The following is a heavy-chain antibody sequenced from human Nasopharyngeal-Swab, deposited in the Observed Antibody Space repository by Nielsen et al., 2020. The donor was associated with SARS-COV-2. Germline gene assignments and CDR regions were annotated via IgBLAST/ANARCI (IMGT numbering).Heavy chain of an antibody. CDR2: IYYSGST. CDR3: ARHLRDGVVVAAPYYFDY. D-gene: IGHD2-15*01. CDR1: GGSISSGGYY. V-gene: IGHV4-39*01. J-gene: IGHJ4*02. Sequence: SETLSLTCTVSGGSISSGGYYWVWIRQPPGKGLEWIGSIYYSGSTYYNPSLKSRVTISVDTSKNQFSLKLSSVTAADTAVYYCARHLRDGVVVAAPYYFDYWGQGTLVTVSS.